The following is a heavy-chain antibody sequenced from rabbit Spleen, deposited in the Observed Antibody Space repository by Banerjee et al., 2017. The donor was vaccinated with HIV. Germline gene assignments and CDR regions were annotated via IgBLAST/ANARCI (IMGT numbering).Heavy chain of an antibody. CDR3: ARLGHADYPYAYGLKL. D-gene: IGHD6-1*01. J-gene: IGHJ4*01. V-gene: IGHV1S40*01. Sequence: QSLEESGGGLVQPEGSLTLTCTASGFSFSSYYYMCWVRQAPGKGLEWIACIAGTSSGFSYYASWAKGRFTISKTSSTTVTLQMTSLTAADTATYFCARLGHADYPYAYGLKLWGPGTLVTVS. CDR2: IAGTSSGFS. CDR1: GFSFSSYYY.